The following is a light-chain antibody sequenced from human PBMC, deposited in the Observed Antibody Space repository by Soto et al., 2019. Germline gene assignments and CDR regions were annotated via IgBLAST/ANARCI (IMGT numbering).Light chain of an antibody. CDR3: QSYDSSLSGV. J-gene: IGLJ1*01. CDR2: GNS. V-gene: IGLV1-40*01. Sequence: QSVLTQPPSVSGAPGQRVTISCTGSSSNIGAGYDVHWYQQFPGTAPKLLIYGNSNRPSGVPDRFSGSKSGTSASLAITGLQAEDEADYYCQSYDSSLSGVFGSGTKLTAL. CDR1: SSNIGAGYD.